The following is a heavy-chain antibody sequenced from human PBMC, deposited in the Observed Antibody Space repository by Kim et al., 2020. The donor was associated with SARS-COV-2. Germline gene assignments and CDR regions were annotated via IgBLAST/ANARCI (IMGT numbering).Heavy chain of an antibody. J-gene: IGHJ4*02. CDR3: AKDQGYCSGGSRYHPSQTDY. D-gene: IGHD2-15*01. V-gene: IGHV3-23*01. Sequence: RFTISRDNSKNTLYLQMNSLRAEDTAVYYCAKDQGYCSGGSRYHPSQTDYWGQGTLVTVSS.